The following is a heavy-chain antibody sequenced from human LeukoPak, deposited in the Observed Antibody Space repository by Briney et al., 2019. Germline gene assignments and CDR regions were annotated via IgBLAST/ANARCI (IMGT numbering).Heavy chain of an antibody. J-gene: IGHJ4*02. CDR3: ARQQGIQYLNFDY. CDR2: INLIGGLT. D-gene: IGHD5-24*01. V-gene: IGHV1-46*01. Sequence: ASVKVSCKASGYTFTSYAMHWVRQAPGQRLEWMGMINLIGGLTHYAPKFQGRVTMTRDTSTSTVYMELSSLGSEDTAVYYCARQQGIQYLNFDYWGQGALVTVSS. CDR1: GYTFTSYA.